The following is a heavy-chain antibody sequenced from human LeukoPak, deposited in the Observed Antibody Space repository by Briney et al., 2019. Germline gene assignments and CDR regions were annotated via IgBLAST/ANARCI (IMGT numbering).Heavy chain of an antibody. CDR2: ISSSSSYI. J-gene: IGHJ4*02. D-gene: IGHD3-22*01. V-gene: IGHV3-21*01. CDR3: ASAYYYDSSGPLTGY. CDR1: GFTFSSYS. Sequence: GGSLRLSCAASGFTFSSYSMNWVRQAPGKGLEWVSSISSSSSYIYYADSVKGRFTISRDNAKNSLYLQMNGLRAEDTAVYYCASAYYYDSSGPLTGYWGQGTPVTVSS.